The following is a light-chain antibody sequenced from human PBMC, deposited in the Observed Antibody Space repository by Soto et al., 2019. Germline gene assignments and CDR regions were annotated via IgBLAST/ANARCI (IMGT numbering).Light chain of an antibody. CDR3: GSDTCGSTPWV. CDR1: SSDVGGYNY. V-gene: IGLV2-14*01. Sequence: QSALTQPASVSGSPGQSITISCTGTSSDVGGYNYVSWYQQHPGKAPKLMIYEVSNRPSGVSNRFSGSKSGNTASLTISGRRAEDEADYYCGSDTCGSTPWVFGGGTKLTV. J-gene: IGLJ3*02. CDR2: EVS.